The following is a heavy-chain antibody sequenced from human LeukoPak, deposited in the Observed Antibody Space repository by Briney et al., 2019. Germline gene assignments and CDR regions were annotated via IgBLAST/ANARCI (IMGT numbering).Heavy chain of an antibody. CDR2: ISAYNGNT. Sequence: ASVKVSCKASGYTFTSYGISWVRQAPGQGLEWMGWISAYNGNTNYAQKLQGRVTMTTDTSTSTAYMELRSLRSDGTAVYYCARDSKMVRGVTIGRFDYWGQGTLVTVSS. J-gene: IGHJ4*02. CDR1: GYTFTSYG. V-gene: IGHV1-18*01. D-gene: IGHD3-10*01. CDR3: ARDSKMVRGVTIGRFDY.